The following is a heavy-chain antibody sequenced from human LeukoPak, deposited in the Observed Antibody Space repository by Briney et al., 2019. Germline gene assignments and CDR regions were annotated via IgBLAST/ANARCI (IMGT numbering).Heavy chain of an antibody. CDR1: GFTFSSYG. CDR2: IRSSGSTI. D-gene: IGHD1-26*01. J-gene: IGHJ3*02. CDR3: ARVIVGAPNKAFDI. Sequence: PGGSLRLSCAASGFTFSSYGMNWVRHAPGRGLEWNSYIRSSGSTIYYADSVKGRFTISRDNAKTSLYLQMNSLTVEDAAVYYCARVIVGAPNKAFDIWGQGTMVTVSS. V-gene: IGHV3-48*03.